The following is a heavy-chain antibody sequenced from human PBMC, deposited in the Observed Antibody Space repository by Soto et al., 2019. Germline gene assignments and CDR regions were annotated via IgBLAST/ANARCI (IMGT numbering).Heavy chain of an antibody. CDR2: IYSGGST. J-gene: IGHJ4*01. D-gene: IGHD2-15*01. Sequence: EVQLVESGGGLVQPGGSLRLSCAASGFTVSSNYMSWVRQAPGKGLEWVSVIYSGGSTYYADSVKGPFTISRHNSQNALYLQMNSLRAEDTAVYYCARDRGYFRGGSCDGAYWGQEPWSPSPQ. CDR3: ARDRGYFRGGSCDGAY. V-gene: IGHV3-53*04. CDR1: GFTVSSNY.